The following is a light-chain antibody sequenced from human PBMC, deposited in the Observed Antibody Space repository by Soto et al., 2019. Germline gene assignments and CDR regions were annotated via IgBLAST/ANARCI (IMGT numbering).Light chain of an antibody. CDR1: QSVSSSY. J-gene: IGKJ1*01. CDR3: QQYGRSPTWT. Sequence: EIVLPQSPGTLSLSPGERATLSCRASQSVSSSYLAWYQQKPGQAPRLLIYGASSRATGIPDKFSGSVSGTDFTLTIGRLEPEDFAVYYCQQYGRSPTWTFGQGTKVDIK. CDR2: GAS. V-gene: IGKV3-20*01.